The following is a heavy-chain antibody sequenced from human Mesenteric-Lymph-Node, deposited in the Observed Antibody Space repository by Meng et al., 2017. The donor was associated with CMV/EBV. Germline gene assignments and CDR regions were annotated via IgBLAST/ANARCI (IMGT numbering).Heavy chain of an antibody. CDR3: AREQRGYCTSTSCPSRWFDP. V-gene: IGHV1-2*02. CDR2: INPNSGAR. CDR1: GYSFTGYY. J-gene: IGHJ5*02. Sequence: ASVKVSCKASGYSFTGYYMHWIRQAPGQGLEWVGWINPNSGARNYAQKFQGRVTMTRDTSISTAYMELTGLTIDDTAVYYCAREQRGYCTSTSCPSRWFDPWGQGTLVTVSS. D-gene: IGHD2-2*01.